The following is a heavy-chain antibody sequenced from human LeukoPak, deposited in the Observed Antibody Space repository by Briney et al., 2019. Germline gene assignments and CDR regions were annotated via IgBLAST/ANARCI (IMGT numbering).Heavy chain of an antibody. J-gene: IGHJ5*02. CDR3: ARVVVGATHNYFDP. V-gene: IGHV1-18*01. CDR1: GYTFTSYG. Sequence: ASVKVSCKASGYTFTSYGLSWVRQAPGQGLEWTGWISASNGATNYAQKFQGRVTMTTETSTSTAYMELRSLRSDDTAVYYCARVVVGATHNYFDPWGQGTLVTVSS. D-gene: IGHD2-15*01. CDR2: ISASNGAT.